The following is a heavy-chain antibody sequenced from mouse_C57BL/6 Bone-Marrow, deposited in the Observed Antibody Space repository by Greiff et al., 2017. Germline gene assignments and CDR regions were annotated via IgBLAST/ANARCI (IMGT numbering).Heavy chain of an antibody. CDR2: ISNGGGST. Sequence: EVQGVESGGGLVQPGGSLKLSCAASGFTFSDYYMYWVRQTPEKRLEWVAYISNGGGSTYYPDTVKGRFTISRDNAKNTLYLQMSRLKSEDTAMYYCARHERSYGWYFDVWGTGTTVTVSS. V-gene: IGHV5-12*01. D-gene: IGHD1-1*01. CDR1: GFTFSDYY. J-gene: IGHJ1*03. CDR3: ARHERSYGWYFDV.